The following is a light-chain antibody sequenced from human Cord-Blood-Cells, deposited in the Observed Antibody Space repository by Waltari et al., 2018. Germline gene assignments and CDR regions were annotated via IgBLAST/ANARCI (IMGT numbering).Light chain of an antibody. V-gene: IGLV2-14*01. CDR3: SSYTSSSTLRV. CDR2: EVS. CDR1: SSDVGGYKY. Sequence: QSALTQPASVSGSPGQSITISCTGTSSDVGGYKYVSWYQQHPGKAPKLIIYEVSNRPSGVSNRFSGSKSGNTASLTISGLQAEDEADYYCSSYTSSSTLRVFGTGTKVTVL. J-gene: IGLJ1*01.